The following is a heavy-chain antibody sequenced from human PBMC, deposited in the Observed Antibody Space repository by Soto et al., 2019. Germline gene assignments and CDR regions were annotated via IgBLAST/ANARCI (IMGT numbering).Heavy chain of an antibody. CDR1: GGSIANVNFY. J-gene: IGHJ4*02. D-gene: IGHD7-27*01. CDR2: IYNSGST. Sequence: QVQLQESGPGLVEPSQTLSLTCTVSGGSIANVNFYWSWIRQPPGKGLEWIGHIYNSGSTYRNPSLKSRVIISVDTSKNQFSLKLSSVTAADTAVYYCARGPAGDKVDYWGQGTLVTVSS. CDR3: ARGPAGDKVDY. V-gene: IGHV4-30-4*01.